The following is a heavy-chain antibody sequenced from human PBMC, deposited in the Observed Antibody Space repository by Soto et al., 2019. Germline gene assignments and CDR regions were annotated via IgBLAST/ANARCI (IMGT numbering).Heavy chain of an antibody. CDR2: ISTSSSPR. CDR3: ERDPLQYYDSDGRNAG. D-gene: IGHD3-16*01. V-gene: IGHV3-48*02. CDR1: GFTFSSYS. Sequence: PGGSLRLSCAASGFTFSSYSMNWVRQAPGKGLEWVAYISTSSSPRYYADSVKGRFTISRDNDRKSIYLEMSSLRDEDTAIYYCERDPLQYYDSDGRNAGWGPGTLVTVSS. J-gene: IGHJ4*02.